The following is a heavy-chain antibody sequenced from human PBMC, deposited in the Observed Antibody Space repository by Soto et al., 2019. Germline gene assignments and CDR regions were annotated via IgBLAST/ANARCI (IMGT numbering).Heavy chain of an antibody. D-gene: IGHD3-10*01. CDR1: GYTFTSYG. Sequence: ASVKVSCKASGYTFTSYGISWVRQAPGQGLEWMGWISAYNGNTNYAQKLQGRVTMTTDTSTSTAYMELRSLRSDDTAVYYCARVVWVLWFGELLPYYFDYWGQGTLVTVSS. CDR2: ISAYNGNT. CDR3: ARVVWVLWFGELLPYYFDY. V-gene: IGHV1-18*01. J-gene: IGHJ4*02.